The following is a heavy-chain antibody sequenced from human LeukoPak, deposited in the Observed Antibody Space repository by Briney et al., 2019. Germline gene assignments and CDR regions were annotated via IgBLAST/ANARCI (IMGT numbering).Heavy chain of an antibody. V-gene: IGHV1-24*01. Sequence: ASVKVSCKVSGYSLSEVSTHWVRQAPGKGLEWMGGFDPEDGEAIYAQKVQGRLTMTEDTSTGTAFMELRSLKSEDTAVYYCVTDIRSGWRNYWGQGTLITVSS. CDR1: GYSLSEVS. J-gene: IGHJ4*02. CDR3: VTDIRSGWRNY. CDR2: FDPEDGEA. D-gene: IGHD6-19*01.